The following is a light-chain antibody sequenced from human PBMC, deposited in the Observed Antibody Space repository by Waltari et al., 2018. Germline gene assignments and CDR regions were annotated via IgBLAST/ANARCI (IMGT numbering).Light chain of an antibody. CDR1: SSDVGGYKY. Sequence: QSALTQPASVSGSPGQSITISCTGTSSDVGGYKYGSWYQQHPGKAPKLMIYEVSNRPSGVSNRFSGSKSGNTASLTISGLQAEDEADYYCSSYTTNSPYVFGTGTKVTVL. V-gene: IGLV2-14*01. CDR2: EVS. CDR3: SSYTTNSPYV. J-gene: IGLJ1*01.